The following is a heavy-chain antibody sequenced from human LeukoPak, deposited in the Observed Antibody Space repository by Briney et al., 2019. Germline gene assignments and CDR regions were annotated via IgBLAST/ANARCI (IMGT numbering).Heavy chain of an antibody. J-gene: IGHJ6*02. D-gene: IGHD2-2*01. CDR3: ARDVVPAAGNYYYGMDV. Sequence: SETLSLTCAVYGGSFSGYYWSWIRQPPGKGLEWIGEINHSGSTNYNPSLKSRVTISVDTSKNQFSLKLSSVTAADTAVYYCARDVVPAAGNYYYGMDVWGQGTTVTVSS. V-gene: IGHV4-34*01. CDR2: INHSGST. CDR1: GGSFSGYY.